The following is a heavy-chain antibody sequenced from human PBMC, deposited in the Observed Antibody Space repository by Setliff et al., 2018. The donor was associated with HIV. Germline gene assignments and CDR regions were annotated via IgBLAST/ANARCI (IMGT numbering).Heavy chain of an antibody. CDR2: IPSNSEYT. CDR1: GFTFSRHA. V-gene: IGHV3-23*01. D-gene: IGHD3-10*01. J-gene: IGHJ4*02. Sequence: LRLSCTASGFTFSRHAMTWVRQAPGKGLEWVSTIPSNSEYTIYADSVEGRFTISRDNNKNTLYLQMDSLKTEDTAVYYCSAAGRGGYWGQGTLVTVSS. CDR3: SAAGRGGY.